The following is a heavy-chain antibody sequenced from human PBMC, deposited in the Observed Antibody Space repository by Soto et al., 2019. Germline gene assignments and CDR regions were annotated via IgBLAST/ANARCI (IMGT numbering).Heavy chain of an antibody. D-gene: IGHD6-19*01. Sequence: QMQLVQSGPEVKKPGTSVKVSCKASGFTFTSSAVQWVRQARGQRLEWIGWIVVGSGNTNYAQKFQERVTITRDMSTSTAYMELSSLRSEDTAVYYCAAGMYSSGWYGPAGYYYGMDVWGQGTTVTVSS. J-gene: IGHJ6*02. CDR3: AAGMYSSGWYGPAGYYYGMDV. CDR1: GFTFTSSA. CDR2: IVVGSGNT. V-gene: IGHV1-58*01.